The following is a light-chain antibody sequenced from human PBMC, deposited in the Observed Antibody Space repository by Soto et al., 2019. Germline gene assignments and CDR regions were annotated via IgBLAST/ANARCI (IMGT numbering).Light chain of an antibody. CDR1: ISDVGGYNY. J-gene: IGLJ3*02. V-gene: IGLV2-14*01. CDR3: SSYTSSGTWV. Sequence: QSALTQPASVSGSPGQSISISCTGTISDVGGYNYVSWYQQHPGKAPKLMIYEVTNRPSGVSNRFSASKSGNTASLTISGLQPEDEADYYCSSYTSSGTWVFGGGTTLTVL. CDR2: EVT.